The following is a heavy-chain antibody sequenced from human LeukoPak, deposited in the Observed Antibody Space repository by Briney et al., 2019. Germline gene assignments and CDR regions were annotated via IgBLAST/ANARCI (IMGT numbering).Heavy chain of an antibody. Sequence: GGSLRLSCAASGFTFSTYDMHWVRQAPGKGLEYVSTINSNGGSTYYASSVKGRFTISRDNSKNTLYLQMNSLRVEDTAVYYCAKASFQDSVVVTAFDYWGQGTLVTVSS. CDR3: AKASFQDSVVVTAFDY. J-gene: IGHJ4*02. D-gene: IGHD2-21*02. V-gene: IGHV3-64*01. CDR1: GFTFSTYD. CDR2: INSNGGST.